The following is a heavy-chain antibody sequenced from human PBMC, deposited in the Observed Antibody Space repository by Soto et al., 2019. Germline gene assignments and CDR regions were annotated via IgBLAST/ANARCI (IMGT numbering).Heavy chain of an antibody. CDR2: IYPGDSDT. CDR1: GYTFSDYW. Sequence: GESLKISCKTSGYTFSDYWIAWVRQMPGKGLEWMGIIYPGDSDTRYSPSFPGQVTISADKSISIAYLQWSSLKASDSAIYYCARAPPGRDGYNRFDFWGQGTLVTVSS. V-gene: IGHV5-51*01. CDR3: ARAPPGRDGYNRFDF. J-gene: IGHJ4*02. D-gene: IGHD5-12*01.